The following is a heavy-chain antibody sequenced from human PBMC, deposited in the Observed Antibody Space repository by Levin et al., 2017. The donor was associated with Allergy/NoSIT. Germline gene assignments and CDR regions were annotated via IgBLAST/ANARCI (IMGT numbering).Heavy chain of an antibody. CDR2: INHSGST. CDR1: GGSFSGYY. CDR3: ARGLLWSGRGAFDI. J-gene: IGHJ3*02. D-gene: IGHD3-10*01. V-gene: IGHV4-34*01. Sequence: SETLSLTCAVYGGSFSGYYWSWIRQPPGKGLEWIGEINHSGSTNYNPSLKSRVTISVDTSKNQFSLKLSSVTAADTAVYYCARGLLWSGRGAFDIWGQGTMVTVSS.